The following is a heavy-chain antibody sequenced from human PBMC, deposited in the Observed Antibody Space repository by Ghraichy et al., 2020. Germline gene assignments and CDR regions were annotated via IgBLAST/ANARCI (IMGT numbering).Heavy chain of an antibody. Sequence: SETLSLTCAVYGGSFSGYYWSWIRQPPGKGLEWIGEINHSGSTNYNPSLKSRVTISVDTSKHQFSLKLSSVTAADTAVYYCARGGRLRLFGLFWFDPWGQGTLVTVSS. CDR2: INHSGST. D-gene: IGHD5-12*01. CDR3: ARGGRLRLFGLFWFDP. J-gene: IGHJ5*02. V-gene: IGHV4-34*01. CDR1: GGSFSGYY.